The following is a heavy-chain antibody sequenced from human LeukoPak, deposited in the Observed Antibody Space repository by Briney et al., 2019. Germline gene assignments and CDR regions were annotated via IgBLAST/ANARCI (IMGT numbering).Heavy chain of an antibody. J-gene: IGHJ4*02. CDR3: ALAPMVRGDDGFDY. Sequence: GGSLRLSCAASGFTFDDYAMHWVRQAPGKGLEWVSGISWNSGSIGYADSVRGRFTTSRDNAKNSLYLQMNSLRAEDMALYYCALAPMVRGDDGFDYWGQGTLVTVSS. V-gene: IGHV3-9*03. CDR1: GFTFDDYA. CDR2: ISWNSGSI. D-gene: IGHD3-10*01.